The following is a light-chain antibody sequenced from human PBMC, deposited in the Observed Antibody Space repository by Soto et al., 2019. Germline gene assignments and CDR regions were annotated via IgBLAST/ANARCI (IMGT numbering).Light chain of an antibody. V-gene: IGLV1-40*01. CDR3: QSYDSSLSGSHVV. CDR1: SSKIGAGYD. Sequence: QAVVTQPPSVSGAPGQRVTISCTGSSSKIGAGYDVHWYQQLPGTAPKLLIYGNSNRPSGVPDRFSGSKSGTSASLAITGLQAEDEADYYCQSYDSSLSGSHVVFGGGTKVTVL. CDR2: GNS. J-gene: IGLJ2*01.